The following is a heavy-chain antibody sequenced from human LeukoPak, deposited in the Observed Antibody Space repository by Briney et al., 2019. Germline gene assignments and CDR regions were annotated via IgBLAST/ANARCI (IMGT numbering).Heavy chain of an antibody. V-gene: IGHV1-58*01. Sequence: ASVTVSCKASGFTFTSSAVQWVRQARGQRLEWIGWIVVGSGNTNYAQKFQGRVTITRDMSTSTSYMELSSLRSEDTAVYYCAADTTYCDGDCLDYWGQGTLVTVSS. CDR3: AADTTYCDGDCLDY. D-gene: IGHD2-21*02. J-gene: IGHJ4*02. CDR1: GFTFTSSA. CDR2: IVVGSGNT.